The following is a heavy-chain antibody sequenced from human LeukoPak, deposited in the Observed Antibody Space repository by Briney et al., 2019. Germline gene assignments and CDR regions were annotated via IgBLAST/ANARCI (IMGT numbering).Heavy chain of an antibody. CDR1: GFTFDDYA. D-gene: IGHD2-21*02. Sequence: SGRPLRLSCAASGFTFDDYAMHWVRQAPGKGLEWVSGISWNSGSIGYADSVKGRFTISRDNAKNSLYLQMNSLRAEDMALYYCARDWEAYCGGDCYSLGYWGQGTLVTVSS. CDR3: ARDWEAYCGGDCYSLGY. CDR2: ISWNSGSI. J-gene: IGHJ4*02. V-gene: IGHV3-9*03.